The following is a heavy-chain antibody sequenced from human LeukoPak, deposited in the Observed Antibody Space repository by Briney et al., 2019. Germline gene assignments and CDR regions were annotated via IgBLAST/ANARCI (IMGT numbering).Heavy chain of an antibody. V-gene: IGHV3-20*04. CDR3: ARLGGTIFGVVM. CDR1: GCTFDDYD. Sequence: GGSLRLSCAASGCTFDDYDMSWVRQAPGKVVEWVSDINWSGSTTGCADFVRGRFTISRDNAKNSLFLQRNSLRVEDTAFYYCARLGGTIFGVVMWGQGTQVTVSS. D-gene: IGHD3-3*01. J-gene: IGHJ4*02. CDR2: INWSGSTT.